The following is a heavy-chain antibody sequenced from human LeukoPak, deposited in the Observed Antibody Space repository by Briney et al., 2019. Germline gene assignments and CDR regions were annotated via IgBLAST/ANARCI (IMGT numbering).Heavy chain of an antibody. Sequence: SGTLSLTCTVSGVSISSHYWSWIRQPPGKGLEWVGDIYYSGSTSDPSLKSRVTITLNTSKNQFSLKLSSVTATDTAVYFCARHWERQRTFDYWGQGTLVTVSS. J-gene: IGHJ4*02. CDR1: GVSISSHY. CDR2: IYYSGST. V-gene: IGHV4-59*08. D-gene: IGHD1-26*01. CDR3: ARHWERQRTFDY.